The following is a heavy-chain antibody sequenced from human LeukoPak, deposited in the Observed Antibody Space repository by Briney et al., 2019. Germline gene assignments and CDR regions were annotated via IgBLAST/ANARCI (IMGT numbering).Heavy chain of an antibody. CDR2: INPNSGGT. CDR3: ARDLPERPSSDSTGPTPHDAFDI. Sequence: ASVKVSCKASGYTFTGYYMHWVRQAPGQGLEWMGWINPNSGGTNYAQKFQGRVTMTRDTSISTAYMELSRLRSDDTAVYYCARDLPERPSSDSTGPTPHDAFDIWGQGTVVTVSS. D-gene: IGHD1-14*01. J-gene: IGHJ3*02. CDR1: GYTFTGYY. V-gene: IGHV1-2*02.